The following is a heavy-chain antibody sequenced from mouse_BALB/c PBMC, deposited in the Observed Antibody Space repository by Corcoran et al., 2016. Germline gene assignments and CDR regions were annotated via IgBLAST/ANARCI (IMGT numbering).Heavy chain of an antibody. CDR2: IDPANGNT. CDR3: ARWDWYFDG. CDR1: GFNIKDTY. Sequence: EVQLQQSGADLVKPGASVKLSCTASGFNIKDTYMHWVKQRPEQGLEWIGRIDPANGNTKYDPKFQGKATITADTSSNTAYLQLSSLTSEDTAVYYCARWDWYFDGWGAGTTVTVSS. V-gene: IGHV14-3*02. J-gene: IGHJ1*01.